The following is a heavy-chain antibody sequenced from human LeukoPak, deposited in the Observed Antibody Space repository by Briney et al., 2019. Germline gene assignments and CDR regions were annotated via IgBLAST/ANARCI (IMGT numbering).Heavy chain of an antibody. CDR3: AKDRSCTGSSCNVGS. J-gene: IGHJ3*01. V-gene: IGHV3-23*01. CDR2: IGGSGGST. Sequence: TGGSLRLSCAASGFTSSSFAMSWVRQAPGKGLEWVSAIGGSGGSTYYADSVKGRFTISRDNSKNTLFLQMNSLRAEDTAVYYCAKDRSCTGSSCNVGSWGQGTMVTVSS. D-gene: IGHD2-2*01. CDR1: GFTSSSFA.